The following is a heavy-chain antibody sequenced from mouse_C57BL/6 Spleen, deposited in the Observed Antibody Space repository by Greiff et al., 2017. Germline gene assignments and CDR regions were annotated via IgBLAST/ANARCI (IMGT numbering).Heavy chain of an antibody. CDR1: GYAFSSSW. CDR2: IYPGDGYT. V-gene: IGHV1-82*01. J-gene: IGHJ4*01. Sequence: VQLQQSGPELVKPGASVKISCKASGYAFSSSWMNWVKQRPGKGLEWIGRIYPGDGYTNYNGKFKGKATLTADKSSSTAYMQLSSLTSEDSAVYFCARGLNYYAMDYWGQGTSVTVSP. CDR3: ARGLNYYAMDY.